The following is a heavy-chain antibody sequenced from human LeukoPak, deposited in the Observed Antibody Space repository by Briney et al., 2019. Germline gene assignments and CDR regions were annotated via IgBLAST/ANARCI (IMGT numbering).Heavy chain of an antibody. V-gene: IGHV1-18*01. Sequence: ASVKVSCKASGYTFTSYGISWVRQAPGQGLEWMGWISAYNGNTNYAQKLQGRVTMTTDTSTSTAYMELRSLRSDDTAVYYCARGRYYYDSSGFGDIWGQGTMVTVSS. J-gene: IGHJ3*02. CDR1: GYTFTSYG. CDR3: ARGRYYYDSSGFGDI. D-gene: IGHD3-22*01. CDR2: ISAYNGNT.